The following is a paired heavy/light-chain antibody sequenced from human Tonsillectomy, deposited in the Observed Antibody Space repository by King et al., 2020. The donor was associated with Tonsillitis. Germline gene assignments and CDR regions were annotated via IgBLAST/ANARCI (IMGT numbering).Heavy chain of an antibody. D-gene: IGHD2-15*01. CDR3: AQEGPEYCSGGSCYTG. J-gene: IGHJ4*02. CDR1: GFTFSTFW. CDR2: IKSDGSTT. V-gene: IGHV3-74*01. Sequence: EVKLVESGGGVVQPGGSQRLSCAASGFTFSTFWMHWVRQAPGKGLVWVSRIKSDGSTTTYADSVKGRFTISRDNTKNTLYLQMNNLTAADTAVYFCAQEGPEYCSGGSCYTGWGQGTLVTVSS.
Light chain of an antibody. V-gene: IGLV3-25*03. CDR3: QSADISGVFV. CDR2: KDT. J-gene: IGLJ1*01. Sequence: SFELTQPPSVSVSPGQTARITCSGDALSKQYGYWYQQRPGQAPVLVMYKDTERASGIPERFSGSSSGTTVTLTISGVQAEDEGDYYCQSADISGVFVFGTGTKVTVL. CDR1: ALSKQY.